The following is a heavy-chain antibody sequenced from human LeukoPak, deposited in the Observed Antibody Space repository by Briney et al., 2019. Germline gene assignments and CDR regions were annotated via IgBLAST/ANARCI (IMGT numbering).Heavy chain of an antibody. J-gene: IGHJ4*02. CDR2: ISSSSSYI. D-gene: IGHD2-15*01. CDR3: ARDVVRGGFDY. V-gene: IGHV3-21*01. Sequence: GGSLRLSCAASGFTFSTSSMNWLRQAPGKGLEWVSYISSSSSYIYYADSIKGRFTISRDSARNSLYLQMNSLGAEDTAVYFCARDVVRGGFDYWGQGTLVTVSS. CDR1: GFTFSTSS.